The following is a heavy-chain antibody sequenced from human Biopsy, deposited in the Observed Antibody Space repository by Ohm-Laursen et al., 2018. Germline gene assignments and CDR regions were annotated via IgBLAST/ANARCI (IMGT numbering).Heavy chain of an antibody. CDR1: GGSFTGHY. V-gene: IGHV4-59*11. CDR3: AGGSYDSGVLYFPR. Sequence: GTLSLTCTVSGGSFTGHYWSWIRQPPGKGLEWIGHISYTGYASYNTSLKSRVPISIDTSRNHFPLRLNSLTVADTAVDFCAGGSYDSGVLYFPRWGQGTLLTVSS. J-gene: IGHJ4*02. CDR2: ISYTGYA. D-gene: IGHD4-17*01.